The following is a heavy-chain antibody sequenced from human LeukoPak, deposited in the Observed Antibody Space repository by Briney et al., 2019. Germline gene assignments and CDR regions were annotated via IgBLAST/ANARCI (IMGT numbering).Heavy chain of an antibody. Sequence: GGSLRLSCAASGYTFRYYSVNWVRQVPGKGLEWVSSISSSGTYIYYADSVKGRFTISRDNAKNSLFLQMNSLRAEDTAVYYCVSGNDPDYVWGTYRLDAFDIWGEGTMVIVSS. CDR1: GYTFRYYS. J-gene: IGHJ3*02. CDR3: VSGNDPDYVWGTYRLDAFDI. CDR2: ISSSGTYI. D-gene: IGHD3-16*02. V-gene: IGHV3-21*01.